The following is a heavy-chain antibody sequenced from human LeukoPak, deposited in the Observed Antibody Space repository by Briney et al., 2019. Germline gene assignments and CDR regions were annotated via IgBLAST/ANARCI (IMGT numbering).Heavy chain of an antibody. CDR1: GFTFSSYD. D-gene: IGHD2-15*01. CDR2: IRPSGDNT. CDR3: AKDVYCSGGSCYSRLVLDAFDI. V-gene: IGHV3-23*01. J-gene: IGHJ3*02. Sequence: PGGSLRLSCAASGFTFSSYDMTWVRQAPGRGLEWVSSIRPSGDNTYYGDSVKGRFTISRDNSKNTLYLQMNSLRAEDTAVYYCAKDVYCSGGSCYSRLVLDAFDIWGQGTMVTVSS.